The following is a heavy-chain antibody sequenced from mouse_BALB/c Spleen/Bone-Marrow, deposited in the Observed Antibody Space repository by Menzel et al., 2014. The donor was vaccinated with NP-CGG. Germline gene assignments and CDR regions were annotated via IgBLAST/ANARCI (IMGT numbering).Heavy chain of an antibody. V-gene: IGHV1-9*01. D-gene: IGHD1-2*01. CDR1: GYTFSSYW. CDR3: ATFINGDPWFAY. Sequence: QVQLQQSGTELMKPGASVKISCKATGYTFSSYWIEWVNQRPGHGLEWIGEILPGSGSTNYNEKFKGKATFTADTSSNTAYLQLSSLTSEDTAVYYCATFINGDPWFAYWGQGTLVTVSA. CDR2: ILPGSGST. J-gene: IGHJ3*01.